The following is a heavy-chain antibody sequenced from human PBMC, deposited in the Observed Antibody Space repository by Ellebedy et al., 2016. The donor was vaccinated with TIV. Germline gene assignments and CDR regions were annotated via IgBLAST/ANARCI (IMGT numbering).Heavy chain of an antibody. J-gene: IGHJ6*02. CDR2: ISSSSNDI. Sequence: PGGSLRLSCAASGFTFSSYGMNWVRQAPGKGLEWVLYISSSSNDIYYADSVKGRFTISRDNAKNSLFLQMNSLRDEDTAVYYCARDRVVVDGVSYYYGLDVWGQGTTVTVSS. CDR3: ARDRVVVDGVSYYYGLDV. CDR1: GFTFSSYG. V-gene: IGHV3-48*02. D-gene: IGHD3-22*01.